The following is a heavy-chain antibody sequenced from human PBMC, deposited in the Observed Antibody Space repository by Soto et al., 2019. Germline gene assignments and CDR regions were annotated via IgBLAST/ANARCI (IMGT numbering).Heavy chain of an antibody. CDR1: GYSFTGYY. CDR2: INPNSGVT. D-gene: IGHD5-18*01. V-gene: IGHV1-2*02. Sequence: QVQLVQSGPEVKKAGASVKVSCKASGYSFTGYYMHWVRQAPGQGLEWMGWINPNSGVTNYAQKFPGRVSTTRDTSVSTAYMELGRLKSDDTAVYFCARIEGVHPGYDSYGMDVWGHGTMVTVSS. CDR3: ARIEGVHPGYDSYGMDV. J-gene: IGHJ6*02.